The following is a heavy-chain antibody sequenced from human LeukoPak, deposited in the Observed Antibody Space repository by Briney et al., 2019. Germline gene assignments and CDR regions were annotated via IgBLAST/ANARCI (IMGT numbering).Heavy chain of an antibody. D-gene: IGHD1-26*01. CDR1: GYTFTGYY. CDR3: ARRRRSSGRNNWFDP. Sequence: ASVKVSCKASGYTFTGYYMHWVRQAPGQGLEWMGWINPNSGGTNYAQKFQGRVTTTRNTSISTAYMELSSLRSEDTAVYYCARRRRSSGRNNWFDPWGQGTLVTVSS. CDR2: INPNSGGT. V-gene: IGHV1-2*02. J-gene: IGHJ5*02.